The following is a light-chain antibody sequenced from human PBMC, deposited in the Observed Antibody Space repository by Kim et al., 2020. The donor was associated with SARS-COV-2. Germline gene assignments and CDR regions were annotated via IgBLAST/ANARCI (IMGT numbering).Light chain of an antibody. CDR3: AAWDDSLNGVV. CDR2: MNI. CDR1: RSNIGSCL. Sequence: QSVSISCSGGRSNIGSCLVYWYHHLPGTAPRPLCYMNIQRPSGVPDRFCGSKSGTSASLAISGLRSEDDADYYCAAWDDSLNGVVFGGGTQLTVL. V-gene: IGLV1-47*01. J-gene: IGLJ2*01.